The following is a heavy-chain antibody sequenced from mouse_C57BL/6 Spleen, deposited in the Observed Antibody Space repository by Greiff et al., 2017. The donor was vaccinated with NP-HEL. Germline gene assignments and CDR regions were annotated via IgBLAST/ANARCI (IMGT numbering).Heavy chain of an antibody. D-gene: IGHD1-1*01. CDR1: GYTFTDYN. J-gene: IGHJ4*01. V-gene: IGHV1-18*01. Sequence: EVKLMESGPELVKPGASVKIPCKASGYTFTDYNMDWVKQSHGKSLEWIGDINPNNGGTIYNQKFKGKATLTVDKSSSTAYMELRSLTSEDTAVYYCARRYGGSSYYAMDYWGQGTSVTVSS. CDR2: INPNNGGT. CDR3: ARRYGGSSYYAMDY.